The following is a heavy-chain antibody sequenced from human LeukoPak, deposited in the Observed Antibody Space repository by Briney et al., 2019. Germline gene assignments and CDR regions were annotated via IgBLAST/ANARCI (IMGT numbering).Heavy chain of an antibody. CDR1: GGSISXXX. D-gene: IGHD3-10*01. CDR3: ARGPMVWGVIKLDY. Sequence: SETLSLTXTVSGGSISXXXXXXXRQXXGXXXXXXXXXYYSGSTNYNPSLMGRVTISIDTSKNQFSLKLSSVTAADMAVYYCARGPMVWGVIKLDYWGQGTLVTVSS. J-gene: IGHJ4*02. CDR2: XYYSGST. V-gene: IGHV4-59*01.